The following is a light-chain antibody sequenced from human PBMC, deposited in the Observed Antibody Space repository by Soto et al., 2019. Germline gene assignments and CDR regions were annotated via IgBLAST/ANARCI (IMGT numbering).Light chain of an antibody. CDR1: QSVFYSPTNKNN. J-gene: IGKJ1*01. CDR2: WAS. Sequence: DIVMTQSPDSLAVSLGERATINCRSSQSVFYSPTNKNNLAWYQQKPGQPPKLLIYWASTRQSGVPDRFSGSGSATDFTLTISSLQAEDVAVYYFQQYYSSPPWTFGQGTKVDIX. CDR3: QQYYSSPPWT. V-gene: IGKV4-1*01.